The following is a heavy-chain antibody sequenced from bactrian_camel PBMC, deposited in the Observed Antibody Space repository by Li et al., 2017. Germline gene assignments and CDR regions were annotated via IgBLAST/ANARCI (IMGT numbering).Heavy chain of an antibody. CDR2: IYKDGKT. V-gene: IGHV3S53*01. D-gene: IGHD2*01. Sequence: VQLVESGGGSVQAGGSLRLSCEVSGNTYSRDCLGWFRQAPGKEREGVAAIYKDGKTNYADSVKGRFTISEDRTKNILSLQMDNLKPEDTGMYFCAADYCHTHMNPSRWLTFEYSYWGQGTQVTVS. J-gene: IGHJ4*01. CDR1: GNTYSRDC. CDR3: AADYCHTHMNPSRWLTFEYSY.